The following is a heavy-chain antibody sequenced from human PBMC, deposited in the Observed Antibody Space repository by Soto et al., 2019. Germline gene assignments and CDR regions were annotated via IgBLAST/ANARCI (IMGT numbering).Heavy chain of an antibody. V-gene: IGHV3-74*01. J-gene: IGHJ6*02. D-gene: IGHD2-2*01. Sequence: GGSLRLSCAASGFTFSSYWMLWVRQAPGKGLVWVSRINSDGSSTSYADSVKGRFTISRDNAKNTLYLQMNSLRAEDTAVYYCARAETTGYCSSTSCYSYGMDVWGQGTTVTVSS. CDR3: ARAETTGYCSSTSCYSYGMDV. CDR1: GFTFSSYW. CDR2: INSDGSST.